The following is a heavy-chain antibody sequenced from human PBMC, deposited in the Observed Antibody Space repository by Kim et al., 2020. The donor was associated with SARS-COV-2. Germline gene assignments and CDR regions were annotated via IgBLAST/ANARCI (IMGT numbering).Heavy chain of an antibody. CDR3: ARDRYYDSSGYNYFDY. J-gene: IGHJ4*02. V-gene: IGHV1-69*04. D-gene: IGHD3-22*01. Sequence: KFQGRVTITADKSTSTAYMELSSLRSEDTAVYYCARDRYYDSSGYNYFDYWGQGTLVTVSS.